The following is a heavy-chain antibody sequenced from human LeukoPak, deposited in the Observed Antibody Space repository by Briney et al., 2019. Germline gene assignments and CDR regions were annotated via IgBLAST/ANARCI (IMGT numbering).Heavy chain of an antibody. CDR3: ARGSEGYCSGGGCYYGMDV. CDR1: GFTFSSYS. V-gene: IGHV3-21*01. CDR2: ISSSSSYI. J-gene: IGHJ6*01. Sequence: GGSLRLSCAASGFTFSSYSMNWVRQAPGKGLEWVSSISSSSSYIYYADSVKGRFTISRDNAENSLYLQMNNLRAEDTAVYYCARGSEGYCSGGGCYYGMDVWGQGTTVTVSS. D-gene: IGHD2-15*01.